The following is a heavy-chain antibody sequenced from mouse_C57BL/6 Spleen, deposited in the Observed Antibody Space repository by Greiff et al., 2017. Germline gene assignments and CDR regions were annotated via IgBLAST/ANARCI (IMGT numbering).Heavy chain of an antibody. CDR1: GFSLTSYG. D-gene: IGHD4-1*01. CDR3: AKSSELGRGYFDY. CDR2: IWRGGST. J-gene: IGHJ2*01. V-gene: IGHV2-5*01. Sequence: QVQLKESGPGLVQPSQSLSITCTVSGFSLTSYGVHWVRQSPGKGLEWLGVIWRGGSTDYNAAFMSRLSITKDNSKSQVFFKMNSLQADDTAIYYCAKSSELGRGYFDYWGQGTTLTVSS.